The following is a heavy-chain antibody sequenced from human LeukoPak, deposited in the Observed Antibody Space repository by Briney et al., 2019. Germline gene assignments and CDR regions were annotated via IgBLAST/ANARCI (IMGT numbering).Heavy chain of an antibody. CDR3: ARDTFDY. V-gene: IGHV3-43*01. CDR2: ISWNGGNT. Sequence: PGGSLRLSCAASGSTFDDYTMHWVRQAPGKGLEWVSLISWNGGNTNYADSVRGRFTISRDNSKHSLYLQMNSLRTEDTALYYCARDTFDYWGQGTLVTVSS. J-gene: IGHJ4*02. CDR1: GSTFDDYT.